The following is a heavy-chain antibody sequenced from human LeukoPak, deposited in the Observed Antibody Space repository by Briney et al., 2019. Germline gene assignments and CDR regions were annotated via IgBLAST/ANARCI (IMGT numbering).Heavy chain of an antibody. CDR2: IYYSGST. CDR1: GGSISSSSYY. CDR3: ARSWQRSGYLNWFDP. J-gene: IGHJ5*02. Sequence: SETLSLTCTVSGGSISSSSYYWGWIRQPPGKGLEWIGSIYYSGSTYYNPSLKSRVTISVDTSKNQFSLKLSSVTAADTAVYYCARSWQRSGYLNWFDPRGQGTLVTVSS. D-gene: IGHD3-22*01. V-gene: IGHV4-39*01.